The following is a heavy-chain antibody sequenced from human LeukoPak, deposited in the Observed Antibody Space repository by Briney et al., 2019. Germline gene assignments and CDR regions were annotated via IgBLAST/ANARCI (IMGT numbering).Heavy chain of an antibody. Sequence: PGGSLRLSCAASGFTFSSYWMSWVRQPPGKGLEWIGEIYHSGSTNYNPSLKSRVTISVDKSKNQFSLKLSSVTAADTAVYYCAKDGYSYGYYWGQGTLVTVSS. V-gene: IGHV4-4*02. CDR3: AKDGYSYGYY. D-gene: IGHD5-18*01. CDR1: GFTFSSYW. CDR2: IYHSGST. J-gene: IGHJ4*02.